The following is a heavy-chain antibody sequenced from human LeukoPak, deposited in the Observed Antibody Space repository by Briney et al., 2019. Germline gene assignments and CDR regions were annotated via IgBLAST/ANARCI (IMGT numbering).Heavy chain of an antibody. CDR1: GGTFSSYA. CDR2: IIPIFGTA. D-gene: IGHD1-7*01. Sequence: SVKVSFKASGGTFSSYAISWVRQAPGQGLEWMGGIIPIFGTANYAQKFQGRVTITTDESTSTAYMELSSLRSEDTAVYYCARAGPYNWNYGTSLYYYYMDVWGKGTTVTVSS. J-gene: IGHJ6*03. CDR3: ARAGPYNWNYGTSLYYYYMDV. V-gene: IGHV1-69*05.